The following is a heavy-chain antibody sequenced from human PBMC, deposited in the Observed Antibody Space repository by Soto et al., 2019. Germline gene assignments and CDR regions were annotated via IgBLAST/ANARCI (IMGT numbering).Heavy chain of an antibody. J-gene: IGHJ4*02. D-gene: IGHD3-16*01. V-gene: IGHV4-31*03. CDR3: ARGVLH. CDR2: IYYSGST. Sequence: QVQLQESGPGLVKPSQTLSLTCTVSGGSISSGGYYWSWIRQHPGKGLEWIGSIYYSGSTYYNPSFQSRVTIAVDTSKTQFSLKLSSVTAADSVVYYCARGVLHWGQGTLVTVSS. CDR1: GGSISSGGYY.